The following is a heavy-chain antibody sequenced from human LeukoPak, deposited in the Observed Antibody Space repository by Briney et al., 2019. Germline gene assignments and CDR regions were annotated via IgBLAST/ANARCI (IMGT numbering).Heavy chain of an antibody. Sequence: GGSLRPSCAASGFTFSSYGMHWVRQAPGKGLEWVAVISYDGSNKYYADSVKGRFTISRDNSKNTLYLQMNSLRAEDTAVYYCAKGTWSSGYTYADYWGQGTLVTVSS. D-gene: IGHD3-22*01. CDR3: AKGTWSSGYTYADY. V-gene: IGHV3-30*18. CDR1: GFTFSSYG. CDR2: ISYDGSNK. J-gene: IGHJ4*02.